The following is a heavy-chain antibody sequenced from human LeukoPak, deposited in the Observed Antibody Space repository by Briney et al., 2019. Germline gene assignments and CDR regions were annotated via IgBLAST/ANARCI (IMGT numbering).Heavy chain of an antibody. V-gene: IGHV3-30*18. CDR1: GFTLSSYV. D-gene: IGHD6-13*01. Sequence: GGSLRLSCAASGFTLSSYVMHWVRQAPGKGLEWVAVISDDGSNKNYAGSVKGRFTISRDNSKNTLYLQMNSLRAEDTAVYYCAKDKETGIAAAGTWYFDYWGQGTQVTVSS. CDR2: ISDDGSNK. J-gene: IGHJ4*02. CDR3: AKDKETGIAAAGTWYFDY.